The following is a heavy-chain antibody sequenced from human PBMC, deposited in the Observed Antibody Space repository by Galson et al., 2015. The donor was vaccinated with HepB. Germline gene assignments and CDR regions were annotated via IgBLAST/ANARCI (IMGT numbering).Heavy chain of an antibody. CDR2: ISSSSSTI. D-gene: IGHD4-11*01. CDR3: ARGPLDYTLAGDGWYFDY. V-gene: IGHV3-48*02. Sequence: SLRLSCAASGFTFSSYSMNWVRQAPGKGLEWVSYISSSSSTIYYADSVKGRFTISRDNAKNSLYLQMNSLRDEDTAVYYCARGPLDYTLAGDGWYFDYWGQGTLVTVSS. J-gene: IGHJ4*02. CDR1: GFTFSSYS.